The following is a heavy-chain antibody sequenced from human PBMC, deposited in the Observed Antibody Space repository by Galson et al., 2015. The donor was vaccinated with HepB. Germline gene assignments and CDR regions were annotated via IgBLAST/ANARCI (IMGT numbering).Heavy chain of an antibody. CDR2: IYSGGST. CDR1: GGSISSSSYY. V-gene: IGHV4-39*01. CDR3: ARRSYGDYFDY. D-gene: IGHD4-17*01. Sequence: ETLSLTCSVSGGSISSSSYYWAWIRQPPGKGLEWIGTIYSGGSTYYNPSLKSRGTISLDMSRNQFSLKVSSVTAADTAVYYCARRSYGDYFDYWGQGTLVTVSS. J-gene: IGHJ4*02.